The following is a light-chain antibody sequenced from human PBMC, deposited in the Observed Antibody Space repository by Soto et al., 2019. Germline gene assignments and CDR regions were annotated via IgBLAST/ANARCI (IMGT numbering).Light chain of an antibody. CDR1: QSVSSVY. CDR2: GAS. V-gene: IGKV3-20*01. Sequence: EVVLTQSPGTLSLSPGERATLSCRASQSVSSVYLAWYQQRPGQAPSLLMYGASSRATGTPERFSGSGSGTDFTLTISRLEPEDFALYYCQQYGSSPRTFGQGTKVDIK. CDR3: QQYGSSPRT. J-gene: IGKJ1*01.